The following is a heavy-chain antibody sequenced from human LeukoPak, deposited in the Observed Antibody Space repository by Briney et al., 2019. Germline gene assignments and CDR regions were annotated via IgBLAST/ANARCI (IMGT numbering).Heavy chain of an antibody. CDR2: INPNSGGT. Sequence: GASVKVSCKASGYTFTGYYMHWVRQAPGQGLEWMGWINPNSGGTNYAQKFQGRVTMTRDTSISTAYMELSRLRSDDTAVYYCARDQPIGSSWYASLTYYYYGMDVWGQGTTVTVSS. J-gene: IGHJ6*02. D-gene: IGHD6-13*01. V-gene: IGHV1-2*02. CDR1: GYTFTGYY. CDR3: ARDQPIGSSWYASLTYYYYGMDV.